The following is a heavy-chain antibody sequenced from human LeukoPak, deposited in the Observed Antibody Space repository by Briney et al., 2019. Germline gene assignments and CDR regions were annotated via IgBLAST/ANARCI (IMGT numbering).Heavy chain of an antibody. CDR3: ARGYDSWSGYYTNNWFDP. Sequence: GGSLRLSCAASGFTFSSYSMNWVRQAPGKGLEWVSSISSSSSYIYYADSVKGRFTISRDNAKNSLYLQMNSLRAEDTAVYYCARGYDSWSGYYTNNWFDPWGQGTLVTVSS. J-gene: IGHJ5*02. V-gene: IGHV3-21*01. D-gene: IGHD3-3*01. CDR2: ISSSSSYI. CDR1: GFTFSSYS.